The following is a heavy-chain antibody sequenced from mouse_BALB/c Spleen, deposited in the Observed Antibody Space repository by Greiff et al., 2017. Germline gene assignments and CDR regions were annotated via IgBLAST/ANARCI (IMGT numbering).Heavy chain of an antibody. CDR2: ISSGGSYT. CDR1: GFTFSSYA. V-gene: IGHV5-9-4*01. J-gene: IGHJ4*01. CDR3: ARDYYGSGTGGAMDY. D-gene: IGHD1-1*01. Sequence: EVKLMESGGGLVKPGGSLKLSCAASGFTFSSYAMSWVRQSPEKRLEWVAEISSGGSYTYYPDTVTGRFTISRDNAKNTLYLEMSSLRSGDTAMYYCARDYYGSGTGGAMDYWGQGTSVTVSS.